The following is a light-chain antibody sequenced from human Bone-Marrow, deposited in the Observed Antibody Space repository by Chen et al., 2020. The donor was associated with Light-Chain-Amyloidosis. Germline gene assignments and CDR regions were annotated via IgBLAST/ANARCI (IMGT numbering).Light chain of an antibody. CDR3: QQYGTSPLA. CDR1: QTISSNY. Sequence: EIVLTQSPGTLSLSPGEGANLSCRASQTISSNYLTWYQQKFGQAPRLRSLGSSSRATGIPDRFCGSGSGTDFTRTINTLEPEDFAMYYCQQYGTSPLAFRGGTKVEI. CDR2: GSS. V-gene: IGKV3-20*01. J-gene: IGKJ4*01.